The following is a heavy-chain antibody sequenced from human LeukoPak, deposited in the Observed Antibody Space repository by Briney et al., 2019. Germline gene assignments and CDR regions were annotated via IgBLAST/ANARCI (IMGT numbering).Heavy chain of an antibody. Sequence: ASVKVSFKAPGGTFTDYSISWVRQAPGQGLEWMGRIIPILDQSNYAQKFQGRVTFTADKSTTTASMELSSLKSDDTAVYYCVRSGYDYDWFDPWGQGTLVTV. CDR3: VRSGYDYDWFDP. CDR1: GGTFTDYS. CDR2: IIPILDQS. D-gene: IGHD5-12*01. V-gene: IGHV1-69*02. J-gene: IGHJ5*02.